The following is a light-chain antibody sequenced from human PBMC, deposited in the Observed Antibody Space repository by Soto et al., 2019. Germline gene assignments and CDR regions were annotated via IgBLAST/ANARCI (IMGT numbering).Light chain of an antibody. CDR3: QQYGSSPIT. CDR1: QSVSSSY. Sequence: EIVLTQSPGTLSLSPGERATLSCRASQSVSSSYLACYQKKPGQAPRLLIYGASSRATGIPDRFSGSASGTDFTLTISRLEPDDFAVYYCQQYGSSPITFGQGTRLEIK. J-gene: IGKJ5*01. V-gene: IGKV3-20*01. CDR2: GAS.